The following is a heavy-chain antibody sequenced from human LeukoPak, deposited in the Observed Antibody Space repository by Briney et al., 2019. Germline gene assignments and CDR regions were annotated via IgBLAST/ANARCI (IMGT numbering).Heavy chain of an antibody. Sequence: GGSLRLSCAASGFTFSSYWMSWVRQAPGKGLEWVANIKPDGSETSYVDSVKGRFTISRDNAKNSLYLQMNSLRAEDTALYYCARDDGYDSSGLPAFWGQGTLVTVSS. CDR1: GFTFSSYW. D-gene: IGHD3-22*01. CDR2: IKPDGSET. CDR3: ARDDGYDSSGLPAF. V-gene: IGHV3-7*03. J-gene: IGHJ4*02.